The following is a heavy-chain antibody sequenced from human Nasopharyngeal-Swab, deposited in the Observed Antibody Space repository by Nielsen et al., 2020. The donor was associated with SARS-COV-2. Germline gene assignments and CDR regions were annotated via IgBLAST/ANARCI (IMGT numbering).Heavy chain of an antibody. CDR3: ANLYSSRENY. D-gene: IGHD6-13*01. V-gene: IGHV3-23*01. Sequence: GGSLRLSCAASGFTFSSYAMSWVRQAPGKGLEWVSAISGSGGSTYYADSVKGRFTISRDNAKKSLSLQMNSLRAEDTAVYYCANLYSSRENYWGQGILVTVSS. CDR2: ISGSGGST. J-gene: IGHJ4*02. CDR1: GFTFSSYA.